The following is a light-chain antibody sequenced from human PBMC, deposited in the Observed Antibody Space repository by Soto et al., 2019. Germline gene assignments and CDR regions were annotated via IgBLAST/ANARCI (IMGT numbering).Light chain of an antibody. Sequence: QSVLTQPASVSGSPGQSITISCTGTSSDVGGYHYVSWYQQYPGKAPKAMIYDVSNRPSGVSNRFSGSKSGTTASLTISGLQAEDEADYYCSSYTSSITYVFGAWTKLTGL. J-gene: IGLJ1*01. CDR2: DVS. V-gene: IGLV2-14*01. CDR1: SSDVGGYHY. CDR3: SSYTSSITYV.